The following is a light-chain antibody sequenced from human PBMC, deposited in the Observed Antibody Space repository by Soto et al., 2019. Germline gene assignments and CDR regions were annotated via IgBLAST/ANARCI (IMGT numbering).Light chain of an antibody. CDR3: QQYNNWSMYT. V-gene: IGKV3-15*01. CDR1: QSVSSN. CDR2: GAS. Sequence: EIVMTQSPATLSVSPGERATLSCRASQSVSSNLAWYQQQLGQAPRLLIYGASTRATGIPARFSGSGSGTEFTLTISSLPSEDFAVYYCQQYNNWSMYTFGQGTKLEIK. J-gene: IGKJ2*01.